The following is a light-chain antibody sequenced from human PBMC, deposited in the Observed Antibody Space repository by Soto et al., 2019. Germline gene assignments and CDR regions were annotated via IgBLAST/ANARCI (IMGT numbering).Light chain of an antibody. Sequence: QAVVTQSSSASASLGSSVKLTCTLSSAHSSYIIAWHQQQTGKAPRFLMTVEGSGNYNKGSGVPDRVSGSSAGADRYLTISNLQSEDEATYYCDTWDTNTQVFGGGTKLTVL. V-gene: IGLV4-60*03. CDR2: VEGSGNY. CDR1: SAHSSYI. J-gene: IGLJ2*01. CDR3: DTWDTNTQV.